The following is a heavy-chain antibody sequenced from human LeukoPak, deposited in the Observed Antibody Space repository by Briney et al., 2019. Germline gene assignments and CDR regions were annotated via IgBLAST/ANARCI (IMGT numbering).Heavy chain of an antibody. D-gene: IGHD3-3*01. CDR3: ATTGIFGAAKGY. CDR2: ISSSGTTI. V-gene: IGHV3-48*01. CDR1: RFTFSSYS. Sequence: GGSLRLSCAASRFTFSSYSMNWVRQAPGKGLDWVSCISSSGTTIYYADSVKGRFTISRDNAKTSLYLQMNSLRVEDTAIYYCATTGIFGAAKGYWGQGTPVIVSS. J-gene: IGHJ4*02.